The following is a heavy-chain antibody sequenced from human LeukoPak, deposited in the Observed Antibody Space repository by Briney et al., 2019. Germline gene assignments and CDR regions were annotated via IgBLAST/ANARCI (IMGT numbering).Heavy chain of an antibody. CDR2: INPNSGGT. Sequence: ASVKVSCKASGYTFTGYYMHWVRQAPGQGLEWMGWINPNSGGTNYAQKFQGGVTMTRDTSISTAYMELSRLRSDDTAVYYCARDRGFLGIAARHHFDYWGQGTLVTVSS. CDR3: ARDRGFLGIAARHHFDY. V-gene: IGHV1-2*02. J-gene: IGHJ4*02. D-gene: IGHD6-6*01. CDR1: GYTFTGYY.